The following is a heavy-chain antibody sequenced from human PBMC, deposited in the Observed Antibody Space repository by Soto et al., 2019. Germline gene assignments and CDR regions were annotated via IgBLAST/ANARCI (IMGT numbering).Heavy chain of an antibody. CDR2: IIPIVGTG. Sequence: QVQLVQSGAEVRKPGSSVTVSCKASGGTFSNYAISWVRQAPGQGLEWMGGIIPIVGTGSYAQKFQGRVTITADEPTTAAYMELSSLRFEDTAVYYCARVVILVPTASTHYYYHMDVWGPGTTVTVSS. CDR3: ARVVILVPTASTHYYYHMDV. D-gene: IGHD2-2*01. CDR1: GGTFSNYA. J-gene: IGHJ6*02. V-gene: IGHV1-69*01.